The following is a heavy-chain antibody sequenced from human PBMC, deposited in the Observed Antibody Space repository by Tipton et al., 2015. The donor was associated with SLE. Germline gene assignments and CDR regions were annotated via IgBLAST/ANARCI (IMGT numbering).Heavy chain of an antibody. CDR2: IYYSGST. V-gene: IGHV4-59*01. CDR1: GGSFSGYY. J-gene: IGHJ3*02. CDR3: ARDKFGSIGAFDI. Sequence: TLSLTCAVYGGSFSGYYWSWIRQPPGKGLEWIGYIYYSGSTNYNPSLKSRVTISVDTSKNQFSLKLSSVTAADTAVYYCARDKFGSIGAFDIWGQGTMVTVSS. D-gene: IGHD3-10*01.